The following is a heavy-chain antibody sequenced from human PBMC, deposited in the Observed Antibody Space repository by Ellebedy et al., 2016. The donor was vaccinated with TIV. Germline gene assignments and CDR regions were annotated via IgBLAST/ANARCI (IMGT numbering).Heavy chain of an antibody. J-gene: IGHJ5*02. CDR3: ARDRIVVVPAAEQNWFDP. CDR1: GGSFSGYY. CDR2: INHSGST. D-gene: IGHD2-2*01. V-gene: IGHV4-34*01. Sequence: SETLSLXXAVYGGSFSGYYWSWIRQPPGKGLEWIGEINHSGSTNYNPSLKSRVTISVDTSKNQFSLKLSSVTAADTAVYYCARDRIVVVPAAEQNWFDPWGQGTLVTVSS.